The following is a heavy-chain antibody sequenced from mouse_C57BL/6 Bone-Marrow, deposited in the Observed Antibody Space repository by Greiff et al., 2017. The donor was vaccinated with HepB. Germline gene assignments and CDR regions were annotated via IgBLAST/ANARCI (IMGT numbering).Heavy chain of an antibody. CDR3: TRDYDDLYYAMDY. V-gene: IGHV5-9-1*02. J-gene: IGHJ4*01. CDR1: GFTFSSYA. CDR2: ISSGGDYI. D-gene: IGHD2-4*01. Sequence: EVKLMESGEGLVKPGGSLKLSCAASGFTFSSYAMSWVRQTPEKRLEWVAYISSGGDYIYYADTVKGRFPISRDNARNTLYLQMSSLKSEDTAMYYCTRDYDDLYYAMDYWGQGTSVTVSS.